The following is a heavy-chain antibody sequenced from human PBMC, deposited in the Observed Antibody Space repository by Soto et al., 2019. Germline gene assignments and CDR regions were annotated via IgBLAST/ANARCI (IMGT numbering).Heavy chain of an antibody. D-gene: IGHD3-22*01. Sequence: GESLKISCKGSGYGFAGYWITWVRQKPGKGLEWMGRIDPSDSQTYYSPSFRGHVTISVTKSITTVFLQWSSLRASDTAMYYCARQIYDSDTGPNFQYYFDSWGQGTPVTVSS. J-gene: IGHJ4*02. CDR3: ARQIYDSDTGPNFQYYFDS. V-gene: IGHV5-10-1*01. CDR2: IDPSDSQT. CDR1: GYGFAGYW.